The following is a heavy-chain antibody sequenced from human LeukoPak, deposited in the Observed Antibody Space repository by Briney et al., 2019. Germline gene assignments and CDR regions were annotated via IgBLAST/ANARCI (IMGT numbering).Heavy chain of an antibody. Sequence: GASVKVSCKASGGTFSSYAISWVRQAPGQGLEWMGRIIPILGIVKYAQKFQGRVTITADKSTSTAYMEVSSLRSEDTAVYYCATGSLRITMIVMRYYYGMDVWGQGTTVTVSS. V-gene: IGHV1-69*04. CDR2: IIPILGIV. J-gene: IGHJ6*02. D-gene: IGHD3-22*01. CDR3: ATGSLRITMIVMRYYYGMDV. CDR1: GGTFSSYA.